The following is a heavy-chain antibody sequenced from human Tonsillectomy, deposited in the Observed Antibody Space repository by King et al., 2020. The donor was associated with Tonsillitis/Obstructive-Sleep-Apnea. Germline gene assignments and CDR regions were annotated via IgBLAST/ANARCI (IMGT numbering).Heavy chain of an antibody. CDR1: GFTFSSYS. J-gene: IGHJ4*02. D-gene: IGHD2-15*01. CDR2: ISSSSGYI. V-gene: IGHV3-21*01. CDR3: AKVLPGGNCYSD. Sequence: QLVQSGGGLVKPGGSLRLSCAASGFTFSSYSMTWVRQAAGKGLEWVSSISSSSGYINYADPVKGRFTISRDNAKNSLYLQMNSLRAEDTAVYYCAKVLPGGNCYSDWGPGTLVTVS.